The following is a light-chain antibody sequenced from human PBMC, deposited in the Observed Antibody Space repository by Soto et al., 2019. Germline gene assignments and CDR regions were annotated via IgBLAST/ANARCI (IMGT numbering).Light chain of an antibody. CDR1: SSDVGGYNY. CDR3: SSYTSTNTLAV. V-gene: IGLV2-14*01. CDR2: EVS. Sequence: QSALTQPASVSGSPGQSITISCTGTSSDVGGYNYVSWYQQHAGFAPKLIIYEVSNRPSGVSNRFSGSKSGDTASLTISGLRAEDEADYYCSSYTSTNTLAVFGTGTKVTVL. J-gene: IGLJ1*01.